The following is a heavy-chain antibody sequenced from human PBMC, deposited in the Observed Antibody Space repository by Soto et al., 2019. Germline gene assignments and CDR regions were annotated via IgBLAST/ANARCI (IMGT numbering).Heavy chain of an antibody. CDR3: VRYPRSVGGSYRPDY. CDR1: GYTFSSYW. J-gene: IGHJ4*02. V-gene: IGHV3-74*01. Sequence: GGSLRLSCTASGYTFSSYWMHWVRQVPEKGLVWVSRINSDGSITNYADAVKGRFTISRDNVKNTLYLQMNSLRAEDTAVYYCVRYPRSVGGSYRPDYWGQGTLVTVPQ. CDR2: INSDGSIT. D-gene: IGHD3-16*02.